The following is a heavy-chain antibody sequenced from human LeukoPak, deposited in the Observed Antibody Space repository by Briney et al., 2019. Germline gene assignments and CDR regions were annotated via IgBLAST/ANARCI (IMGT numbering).Heavy chain of an antibody. V-gene: IGHV4-30-2*01. CDR2: IYHSGST. CDR3: ARDRLGGYSYVY. CDR1: GGSISSGGYS. J-gene: IGHJ4*02. Sequence: SETLSLTCAVSGGSISSGGYSWSWIRQPPGKGLEWIGYIYHSGSTYYNPSLKSRVTISVDRSKNQFSLKLSSVTAADTAVYYCARDRLGGYSYVYWGQGFLVTVSS. D-gene: IGHD5-12*01.